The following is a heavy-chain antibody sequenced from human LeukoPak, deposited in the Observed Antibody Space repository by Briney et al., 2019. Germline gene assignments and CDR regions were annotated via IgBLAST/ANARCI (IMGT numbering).Heavy chain of an antibody. Sequence: PSETLSLTCTVSGGSVSRNSGYWGWIRQPPGKGLEWIGSIYYGGSTYYNPSLKSRVTISVDTSKNQFSLKLSSVTAADTAVYYCARAYCSSTSCYDIGYYYYMDVWGKGTTVTVSS. CDR1: GGSVSRNSGY. D-gene: IGHD2-2*01. CDR2: IYYGGST. J-gene: IGHJ6*03. CDR3: ARAYCSSTSCYDIGYYYYMDV. V-gene: IGHV4-39*01.